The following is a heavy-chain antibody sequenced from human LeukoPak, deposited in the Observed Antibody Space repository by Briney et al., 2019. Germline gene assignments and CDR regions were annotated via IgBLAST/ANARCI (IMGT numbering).Heavy chain of an antibody. CDR3: ARDPSSGWYLKGWFDP. D-gene: IGHD6-19*01. J-gene: IGHJ5*02. Sequence: GGTLRLSCAASGFILSNYDMSWVRQAPGKGLEWVSSISSSSNYIYYADSVKGRFTISRDNAKNSLYLQMNSLRAEDTAVYYCARDPSSGWYLKGWFDPWGQGTLVTVSS. V-gene: IGHV3-21*01. CDR2: ISSSSNYI. CDR1: GFILSNYD.